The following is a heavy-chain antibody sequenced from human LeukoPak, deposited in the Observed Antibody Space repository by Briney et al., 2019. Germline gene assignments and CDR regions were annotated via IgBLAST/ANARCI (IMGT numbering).Heavy chain of an antibody. J-gene: IGHJ3*01. CDR3: AILHHYAK. CDR2: ISGSGDST. CDR1: GFTFTSYD. D-gene: IGHD2-8*01. V-gene: IGHV3-23*01. Sequence: AGGSLRLSCAASGFTFTSYDMNWVRQAPGKGLEWVSGISGSGDSTYYADSVRGRFNISRDNSKNTLFLQISSLRVEDTALYYCAILHHYAKWGQGTLVTVSS.